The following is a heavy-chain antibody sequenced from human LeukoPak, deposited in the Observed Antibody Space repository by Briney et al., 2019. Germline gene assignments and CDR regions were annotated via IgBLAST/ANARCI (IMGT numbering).Heavy chain of an antibody. J-gene: IGHJ6*02. D-gene: IGHD4-17*01. V-gene: IGHV1-18*01. CDR3: ARERRETTVINYYYYGMDV. CDR2: ISAYNGNT. CDR1: GYTFTIYG. Sequence: ASVKVSCKASGYTFTIYGISWVRQAPGQGLEWMGWISAYNGNTNYAQKLQGRVTMTTDTSTSTAYMELRSLRSDDTAVYYCARERRETTVINYYYYGMDVWGQGTTVTVSS.